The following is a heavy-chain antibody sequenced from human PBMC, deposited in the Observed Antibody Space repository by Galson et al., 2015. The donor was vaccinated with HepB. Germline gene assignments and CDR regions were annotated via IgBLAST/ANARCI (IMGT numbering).Heavy chain of an antibody. CDR1: GFTFSSFG. CDR2: IWYDATNK. CDR3: AKACSLFGTSCYLDS. D-gene: IGHD2-2*01. Sequence: SLRLSCAASGFTFSSFGMQWVRQTPGKGLEWVAVIWYDATNKYYRDSVKGRFTISRDNSKNTLYLEMDRLTAEDTAVYYGAKACSLFGTSCYLDSWGQGALVTVSS. V-gene: IGHV3-33*03. J-gene: IGHJ4*02.